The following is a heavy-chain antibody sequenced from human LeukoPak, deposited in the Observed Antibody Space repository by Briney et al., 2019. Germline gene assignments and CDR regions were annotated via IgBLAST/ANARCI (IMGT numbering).Heavy chain of an antibody. Sequence: GGSLRLSCAASGFTFSSYSMNWVRQAPGKGLEWVSYISSGSSTIYYADSVKGRFTISRDNAKNSLCLQMNSLRDEDSAVYYCARENIVVVTAIRDAFDIWGQGTMVTVSS. CDR3: ARENIVVVTAIRDAFDI. V-gene: IGHV3-48*02. J-gene: IGHJ3*02. D-gene: IGHD2-21*02. CDR2: ISSGSSTI. CDR1: GFTFSSYS.